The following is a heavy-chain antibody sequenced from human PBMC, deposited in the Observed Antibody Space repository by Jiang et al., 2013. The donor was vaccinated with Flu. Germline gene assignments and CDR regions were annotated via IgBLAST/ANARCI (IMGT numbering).Heavy chain of an antibody. CDR1: GYTFTGYY. Sequence: SGAEVKKPGASVKVSCKASGYTFTGYYMHWVRQAPGQGLEWMGWINPNSGGTNYAQKFQGRVTMTRDTSISTAYMELSRLRSDDTAVYYCARDGPYSSSPYYYYGMDVWGQGTTVTVSS. J-gene: IGHJ6*02. D-gene: IGHD6-13*01. CDR3: ARDGPYSSSPYYYYGMDV. CDR2: INPNSGGT. V-gene: IGHV1-2*02.